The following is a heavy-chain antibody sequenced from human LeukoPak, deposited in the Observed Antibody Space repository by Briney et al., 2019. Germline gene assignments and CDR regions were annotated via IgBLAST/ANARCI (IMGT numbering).Heavy chain of an antibody. J-gene: IGHJ4*02. CDR3: ARRCEYSSGYPFYYLDY. CDR1: GGSISSRSYY. D-gene: IGHD3-22*01. Sequence: SETLSLTCTVSGGSISSRSYYWVGIRQPPGKGLECSGSIYYSGSTYYNPSLKRRVTICVDTTENHFSQKVSSVTAADTAVYYCARRCEYSSGYPFYYLDYWGQGTLVTVSS. CDR2: IYYSGST. V-gene: IGHV4-39*01.